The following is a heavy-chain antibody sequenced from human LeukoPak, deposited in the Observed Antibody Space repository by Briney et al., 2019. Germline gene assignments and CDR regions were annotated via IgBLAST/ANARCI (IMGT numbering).Heavy chain of an antibody. D-gene: IGHD6-13*01. CDR3: ARSPGSIAAAGTGDY. CDR2: IKQDGSEK. V-gene: IGHV3-7*01. Sequence: PGGSLRLSCAASGFTFSSYWMSWVRQAPGKGLEWVANIKQDGSEKYYVDPVKGRFTISRDNAKNSLYLQMNSLRAEDTAVYYCARSPGSIAAAGTGDYWGQGTLVTVSS. CDR1: GFTFSSYW. J-gene: IGHJ4*02.